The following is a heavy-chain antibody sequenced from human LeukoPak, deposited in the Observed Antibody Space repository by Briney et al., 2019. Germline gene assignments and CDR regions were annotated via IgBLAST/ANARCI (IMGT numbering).Heavy chain of an antibody. Sequence: GGSLTLSRAASGFAVSSTYMTWVRQAPGKGLEWVSVTYPGCTTYYTDSVRGRFTVSTHNSQSTLYLQMTSLRAEDTAIYYCATVLRISHAFDIWGQGTMVTVSS. D-gene: IGHD2-8*01. CDR2: TYPGCTT. V-gene: IGHV3-53*04. CDR3: ATVLRISHAFDI. CDR1: GFAVSSTY. J-gene: IGHJ3*02.